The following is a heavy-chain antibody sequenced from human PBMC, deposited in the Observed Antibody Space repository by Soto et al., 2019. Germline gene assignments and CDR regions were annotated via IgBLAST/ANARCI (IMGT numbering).Heavy chain of an antibody. J-gene: IGHJ4*02. CDR3: ARPRYNWNDGRFDY. Sequence: SVKVSCKASGGTFSSYAISWVRQAPGQGLEWMGGIIPIFGTANYAQKFQGRVTITADESTSTAYMELSSLRSEDTAVYYCARPRYNWNDGRFDYWGQGTLVTVSS. CDR2: IIPIFGTA. CDR1: GGTFSSYA. V-gene: IGHV1-69*13. D-gene: IGHD1-20*01.